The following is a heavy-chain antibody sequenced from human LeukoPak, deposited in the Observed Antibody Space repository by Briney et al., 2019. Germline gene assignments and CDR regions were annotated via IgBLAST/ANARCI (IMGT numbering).Heavy chain of an antibody. J-gene: IGHJ4*02. V-gene: IGHV3-23*01. CDR3: AKDSYLVGASDY. D-gene: IGHD1-26*01. CDR2: ISGSGSST. Sequence: GGSLRLSCAASGFTFSSYGMSWVRQAPGKGLEWVSAISGSGSSTYYADSVKGRFTISRDNSKNTLYLQMNSLRAEDMAVYYCAKDSYLVGASDYWGQGTLVTVSS. CDR1: GFTFSSYG.